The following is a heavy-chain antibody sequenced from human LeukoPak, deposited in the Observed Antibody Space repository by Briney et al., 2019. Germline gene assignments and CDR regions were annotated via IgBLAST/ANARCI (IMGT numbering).Heavy chain of an antibody. Sequence: GGSLRLSCAASGFTFSSYWMSWVRQAPGKGLEWVANIKQDGSEKYYVDSVKGRFTISRDNAKNSLYLQMNSLRAEDTAVYYCARDQGVTMVRGVREHPHDYWGQGTLVTVSS. V-gene: IGHV3-7*01. CDR2: IKQDGSEK. J-gene: IGHJ4*02. CDR1: GFTFSSYW. CDR3: ARDQGVTMVRGVREHPHDY. D-gene: IGHD3-10*01.